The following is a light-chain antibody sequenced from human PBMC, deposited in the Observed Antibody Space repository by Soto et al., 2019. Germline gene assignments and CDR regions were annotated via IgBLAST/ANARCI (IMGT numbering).Light chain of an antibody. CDR2: GAS. Sequence: EIVMTQSPATLSVSPGERATLSCRASQSVSSNLAWYQQKPGQAPRLLIYGASTRATGIPARFSGSGSGTEFTLTISSLRPEDFAVYYCQQYNKLPLTFGGGTKVEIK. J-gene: IGKJ4*01. V-gene: IGKV3-15*01. CDR1: QSVSSN. CDR3: QQYNKLPLT.